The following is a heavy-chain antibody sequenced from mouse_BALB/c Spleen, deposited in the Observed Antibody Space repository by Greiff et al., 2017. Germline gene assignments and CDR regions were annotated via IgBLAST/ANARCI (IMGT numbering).Heavy chain of an antibody. V-gene: IGHV5-9-4*01. CDR1: GFTFSSYA. CDR2: ISSGGSYT. Sequence: EVMLVESGGGLVKPGGSLKLSCAASGFTFSSYAMSWVRQSPEKRLEWVAEISSGGSYTYYPDTVTGRFTISRDNAKNTLYLEMSSLRSEDTAMYYCARVEYYGSSYWFADWGQGTLVTVSA. D-gene: IGHD1-1*01. CDR3: ARVEYYGSSYWFAD. J-gene: IGHJ3*01.